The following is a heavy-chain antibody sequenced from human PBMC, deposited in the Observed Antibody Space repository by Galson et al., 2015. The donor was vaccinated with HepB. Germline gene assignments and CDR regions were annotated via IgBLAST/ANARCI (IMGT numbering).Heavy chain of an antibody. J-gene: IGHJ4*02. Sequence: SVKVSCKASGYTFTSYYMHWVRQAPGQGLEWMGWINPNSGGTHYAQKFQGRVTMTRDTSISTAYMDLSRLRSDDTAVYYCARGGSYLQTPFDSWGQGTLVTVSS. CDR3: ARGGSYLQTPFDS. CDR2: INPNSGGT. CDR1: GYTFTSYY. D-gene: IGHD1-26*01. V-gene: IGHV1-2*02.